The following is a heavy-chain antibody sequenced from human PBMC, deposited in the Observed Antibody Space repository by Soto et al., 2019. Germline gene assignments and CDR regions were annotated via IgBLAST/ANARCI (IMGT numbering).Heavy chain of an antibody. CDR2: LSGGGSTT. Sequence: EVQLLESGGGFVQPGESLRLSCAASGFTFSLSAMSWVRQAPGRGLDWVSSLSGGGSTTDYADSAKGRFTISRDNSKNTVHLQMTSLRAEDTAVYYCAKGPEYDILTGCDYWGQGALVTVSS. CDR3: AKGPEYDILTGCDY. V-gene: IGHV3-23*01. D-gene: IGHD3-9*01. J-gene: IGHJ4*02. CDR1: GFTFSLSA.